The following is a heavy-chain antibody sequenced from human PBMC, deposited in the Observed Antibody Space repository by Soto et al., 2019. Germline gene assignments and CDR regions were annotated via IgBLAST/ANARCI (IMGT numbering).Heavy chain of an antibody. CDR2: IYYSGST. CDR1: GGSISSGDYY. D-gene: IGHD3-3*01. Sequence: SETLSLTCTVSGGSISSGDYYWSWIRQHQGKGLEWIGYIYYSGSTNYNPSLKRRVTISVDTFKNQFSLELSSVTAADTAVYYCARERTDYDFSWFDPWGQGTLVTVSS. CDR3: ARERTDYDFSWFDP. V-gene: IGHV4-61*08. J-gene: IGHJ5*02.